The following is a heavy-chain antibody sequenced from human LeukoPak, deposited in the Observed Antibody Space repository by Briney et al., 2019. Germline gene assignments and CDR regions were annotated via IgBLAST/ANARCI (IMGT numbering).Heavy chain of an antibody. D-gene: IGHD3-22*01. CDR1: GYTFTSYD. CDR3: ARGGYYYDSSGYYYADY. J-gene: IGHJ4*02. CDR2: INPNSGGT. V-gene: IGHV1-2*02. Sequence: ASVKVSCKASGYTFTSYDINWVRQATGQGLEWMGWINPNSGGTNYAQKFQGRVTMTRDTSISTAYMELSRLRSDDTAVYYCARGGYYYDSSGYYYADYWGQGTLVTVSS.